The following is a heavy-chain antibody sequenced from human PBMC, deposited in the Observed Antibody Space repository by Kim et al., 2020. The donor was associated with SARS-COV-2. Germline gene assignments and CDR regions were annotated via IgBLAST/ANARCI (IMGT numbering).Heavy chain of an antibody. Sequence: GSLRLSCAASGFTFSSYSMNWVRQAPGKGLEWVSSISSSSSYIYYADSVKGRFTISRDNAKNSLYLQMNSLRAEDTAVYYCARGRLGSGSYLYWFDPWGQGTLVTVSS. CDR3: ARGRLGSGSYLYWFDP. CDR1: GFTFSSYS. J-gene: IGHJ5*02. V-gene: IGHV3-21*01. CDR2: ISSSSSYI. D-gene: IGHD3-10*01.